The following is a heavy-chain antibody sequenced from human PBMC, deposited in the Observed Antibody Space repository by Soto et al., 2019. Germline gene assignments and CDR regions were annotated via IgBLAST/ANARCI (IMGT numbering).Heavy chain of an antibody. CDR3: ARRYYDFWSGYYPLDY. D-gene: IGHD3-3*01. CDR1: GYTFTSYD. Sequence: GASVKVSCKASGYTFTSYDINWVRQATGQGLEWMGWMNPNSGNTGYAQKFQGRVTMTRNTSISTAYMELSSLRSEDTAVYYCARRYYDFWSGYYPLDYWGQGTLVTVSS. J-gene: IGHJ4*02. CDR2: MNPNSGNT. V-gene: IGHV1-8*01.